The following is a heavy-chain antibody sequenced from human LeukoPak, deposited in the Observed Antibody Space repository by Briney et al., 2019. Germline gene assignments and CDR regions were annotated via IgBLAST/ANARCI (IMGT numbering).Heavy chain of an antibody. J-gene: IGHJ4*02. V-gene: IGHV4-59*01. D-gene: IGHD5-18*01. CDR1: GGSISSYY. Sequence: SETLSLTCTVSGGSISSYYWSWIRQPPGKGLEWIGYIYYSGSTNYNPSLKSRVTISVDTSKNQFSLKLSSVTAADTAVYYCARGQLWSYTYYFDYWGQGTLVTVSS. CDR3: ARGQLWSYTYYFDY. CDR2: IYYSGST.